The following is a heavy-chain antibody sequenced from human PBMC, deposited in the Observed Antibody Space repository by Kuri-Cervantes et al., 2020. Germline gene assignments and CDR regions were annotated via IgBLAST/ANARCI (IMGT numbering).Heavy chain of an antibody. CDR3: AKGDTSMVIYFDH. CDR2: ISYDGSNK. J-gene: IGHJ4*02. CDR1: GFTFSSYA. D-gene: IGHD5-18*01. V-gene: IGHV3-30-3*01. Sequence: GESLKISCAASGFTFSSYAMHWVRQAPGKGLEWVAVISYDGSNKYYADSVKGRFTISRDNSKNTLYLQMNSLRAEDTAVYYCAKGDTSMVIYFDHWGQGTLVTVSS.